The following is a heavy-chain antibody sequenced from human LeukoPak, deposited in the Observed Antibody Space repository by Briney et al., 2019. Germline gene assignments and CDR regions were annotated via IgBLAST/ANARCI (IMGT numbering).Heavy chain of an antibody. V-gene: IGHV1-18*04. D-gene: IGHD1-26*01. J-gene: IGHJ4*02. CDR1: GYTFTGYY. Sequence: ASVKVSCKASGYTFTGYYMHWVRLAPGQGLEWMGWISAYNGNTKNAQKLQGRVTLTTDTSTSTAYMELRSLRSDDTAVYYCARDESSGTYYFDYWGQGTLVTVSS. CDR3: ARDESSGTYYFDY. CDR2: ISAYNGNT.